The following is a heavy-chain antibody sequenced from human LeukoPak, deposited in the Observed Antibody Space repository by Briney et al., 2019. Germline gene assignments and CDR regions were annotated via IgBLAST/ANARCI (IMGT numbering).Heavy chain of an antibody. CDR1: GGSISSGDYY. CDR3: ARGRPDDFWSGYSIYYMDV. D-gene: IGHD3-3*01. CDR2: IYYSGST. J-gene: IGHJ6*03. Sequence: SQTLSLTCTVSGGSISSGDYYWSWIRQPPGKGLEWIGYIYYSGSTYYNPSLKSRVTISVDTSKNQFSLKLSSVTAADTAVYYCARGRPDDFWSGYSIYYMDVWGKGTTVTVSS. V-gene: IGHV4-30-4*08.